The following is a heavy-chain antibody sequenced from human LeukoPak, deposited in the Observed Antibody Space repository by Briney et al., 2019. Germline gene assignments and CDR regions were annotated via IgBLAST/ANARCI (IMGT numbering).Heavy chain of an antibody. Sequence: RGESLKISCKGSGYSFTSYWIGWVRQMPGKGLEWMGIIYPGDSDTRYSPSFQGQVTISADRSISTAYLQWSSLKASDTAMYYCARWVPHYYRGFYYYYYYMDVWGKGTTVTVSS. CDR3: ARWVPHYYRGFYYYYYYMDV. D-gene: IGHD3-10*01. J-gene: IGHJ6*03. CDR2: IYPGDSDT. CDR1: GYSFTSYW. V-gene: IGHV5-51*01.